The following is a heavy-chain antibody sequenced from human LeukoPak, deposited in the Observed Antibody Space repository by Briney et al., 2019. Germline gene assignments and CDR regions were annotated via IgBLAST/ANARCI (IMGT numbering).Heavy chain of an antibody. CDR3: ARLGFEYYYDSSGYSDY. V-gene: IGHV1-18*01. CDR1: GYTFTSYG. J-gene: IGHJ4*02. CDR2: ISAYNGNT. D-gene: IGHD3-22*01. Sequence: ASVKVSCKASGYTFTSYGISWVRQAPGQGLEWMGWISAYNGNTNYAQKLQGRVTMTTDTSTSTAYMELRSLRSDDTAVYYCARLGFEYYYDSSGYSDYWGQGTLVTVSS.